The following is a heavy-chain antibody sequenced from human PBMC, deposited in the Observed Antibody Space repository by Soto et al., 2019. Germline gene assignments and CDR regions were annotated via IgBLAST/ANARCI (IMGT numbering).Heavy chain of an antibody. J-gene: IGHJ4*02. D-gene: IGHD2-15*01. V-gene: IGHV3-74*01. Sequence: GGSLRLSCAASGFTSSRYWMYWVRQAPGKGLVWVSRINGDETTTTYADSVKGRFTISRDYAKNTVYLQMNSLRVEDTAVYYCARGGGRFDSWGRGTLVTVSS. CDR1: GFTSSRYW. CDR2: INGDETTT. CDR3: ARGGGRFDS.